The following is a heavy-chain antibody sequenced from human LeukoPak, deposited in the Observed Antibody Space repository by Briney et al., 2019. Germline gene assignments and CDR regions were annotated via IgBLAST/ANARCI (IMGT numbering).Heavy chain of an antibody. CDR3: ARGNYYDILTGYYSRMLPLDV. V-gene: IGHV4-59*01. CDR1: GGSFSGYY. D-gene: IGHD3-9*01. Sequence: PSETLSLTCAVYGGSFSGYYWSWIRQPPGKGLEWIGYIYYSGSTNYNPSLKSRVTISVDTSKNQFSLKLSSVTAADTAVYYCARGNYYDILTGYYSRMLPLDVWGQGTTVTVSS. J-gene: IGHJ6*02. CDR2: IYYSGST.